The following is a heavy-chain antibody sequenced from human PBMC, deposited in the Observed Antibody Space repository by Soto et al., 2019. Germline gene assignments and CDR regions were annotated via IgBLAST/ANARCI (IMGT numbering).Heavy chain of an antibody. CDR3: AKESSYPAAEPDY. CDR2: ISGSDGST. J-gene: IGHJ4*02. V-gene: IGHV3-23*01. D-gene: IGHD2-2*01. CDR1: GFTFSSYA. Sequence: EVQLLESGGGLVQPGGSLRLSCAASGFTFSSYAMSWVRQAPGKGLEWVSGISGSDGSTYYADSVKGRFTISRDNSKNTLHLQMNSLRAEDTAVYYCAKESSYPAAEPDYWGQGTLVTVSS.